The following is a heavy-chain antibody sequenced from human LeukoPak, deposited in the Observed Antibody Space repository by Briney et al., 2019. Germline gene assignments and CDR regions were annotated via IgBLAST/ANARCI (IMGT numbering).Heavy chain of an antibody. CDR2: ISSSSSYI. CDR1: GFTFSSYE. Sequence: GGSLRLSCAASGFTFSSYEMNWVRQAPGKGLEWVSSISSSSSYIYYADSVKGRFTISRDNAKNSLYLQMNSLRAEDTAVYYCARETDYDSSGYYKLAYDYWGQGTLVTVSS. V-gene: IGHV3-21*01. CDR3: ARETDYDSSGYYKLAYDY. J-gene: IGHJ4*02. D-gene: IGHD3-22*01.